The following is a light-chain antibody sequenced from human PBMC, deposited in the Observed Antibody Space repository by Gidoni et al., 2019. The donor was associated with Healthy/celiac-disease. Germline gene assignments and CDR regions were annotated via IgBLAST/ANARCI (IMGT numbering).Light chain of an antibody. CDR1: KLGDKY. V-gene: IGLV3-1*01. J-gene: IGLJ2*01. Sequence: SYELTQPPSASVSPGQTASITCSGDKLGDKYACWYQQKPGQSPVLVIYQDSKRPSGIPERFSGSNSGNTATLTISGTQAMDEADYYCQAWDSSTRDVVFGGGTKLTVL. CDR2: QDS. CDR3: QAWDSSTRDVV.